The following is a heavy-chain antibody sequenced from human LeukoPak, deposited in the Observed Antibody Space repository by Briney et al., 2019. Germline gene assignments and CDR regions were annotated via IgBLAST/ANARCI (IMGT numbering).Heavy chain of an antibody. CDR2: ISYDGSYK. D-gene: IGHD6-19*01. CDR3: AKDQLAQYSSGWYGY. CDR1: GFTFSSYG. Sequence: GGTLRLSCAASGFTFSSYGMHWVRQAPGKGLERVTVISYDGSYKYYADSVKGRFTISRDNSKNTLYLRMSSLRAEDTAVYYCAKDQLAQYSSGWYGYWGQGTLVTVSS. V-gene: IGHV3-30*18. J-gene: IGHJ4*02.